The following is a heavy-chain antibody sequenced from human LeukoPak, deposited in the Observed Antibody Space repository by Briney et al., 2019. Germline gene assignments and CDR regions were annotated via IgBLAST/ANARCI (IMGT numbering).Heavy chain of an antibody. CDR2: IIPIFGTA. CDR1: GGTFSSYA. CDR3: ARDQREHPPYYDILTGYYRSALDI. V-gene: IGHV1-69*13. J-gene: IGHJ3*02. D-gene: IGHD3-9*01. Sequence: ASVKVSCKASGGTFSSYAISWVRQAPGQGLEWMGGIIPIFGTANYAQKFQGRVTITADESTSTAYMELSSLRSEDTAVYYYARDQREHPPYYDILTGYYRSALDIWGQGTMVTVSS.